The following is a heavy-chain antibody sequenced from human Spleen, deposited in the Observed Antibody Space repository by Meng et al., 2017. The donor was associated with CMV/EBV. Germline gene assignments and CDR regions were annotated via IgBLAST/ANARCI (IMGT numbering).Heavy chain of an antibody. CDR1: GFTSSDYY. J-gene: IGHJ4*02. CDR3: VRVIDSSVID. CDR2: ISSSGSTI. D-gene: IGHD3-22*01. Sequence: GESLKISCAASGFTSSDYYMSWIRQAPGKGLEWVSYISSSGSTIYYADSVKGQFTISRDNAKNSLYLQMNSLRAEETAVYYCVRVIDSSVIDWCQGTLVTVSS. V-gene: IGHV3-11*01.